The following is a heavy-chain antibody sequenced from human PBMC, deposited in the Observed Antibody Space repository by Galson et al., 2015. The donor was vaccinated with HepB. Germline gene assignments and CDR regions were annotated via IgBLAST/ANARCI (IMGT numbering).Heavy chain of an antibody. D-gene: IGHD3-22*01. J-gene: IGHJ6*02. V-gene: IGHV3-11*06. CDR1: GFTFSDYY. CDR3: ARDLGGTMIVVVTDYGMDV. Sequence: SLRLSCAASGFTFSDYYMSWIRQAPGKGLEWVSYISSSSSYTNYADSVKGRFTISRDNARNSLYLQMNSLRAEDTAVYYCARDLGGTMIVVVTDYGMDVWGQGTTVTVSS. CDR2: ISSSSSYT.